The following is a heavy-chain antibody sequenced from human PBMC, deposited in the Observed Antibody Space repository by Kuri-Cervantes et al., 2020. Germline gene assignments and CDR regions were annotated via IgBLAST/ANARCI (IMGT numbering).Heavy chain of an antibody. Sequence: ETLSLTCAASGFTFSSYAMTWVRQAPGKGLEWVSAIIGSSSTTYYADSVKGRFTISRDNSKNTLYLQMNSLRAEDTAVYYCAKDRGRWQTVYYFDYWGQGTLVTVSS. CDR2: IIGSSSTT. CDR1: GFTFSSYA. CDR3: AKDRGRWQTVYYFDY. D-gene: IGHD4-17*01. V-gene: IGHV3-23*01. J-gene: IGHJ4*02.